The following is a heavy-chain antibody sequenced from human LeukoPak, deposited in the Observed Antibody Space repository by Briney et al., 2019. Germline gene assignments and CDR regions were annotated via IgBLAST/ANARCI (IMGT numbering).Heavy chain of an antibody. D-gene: IGHD1-14*01. CDR2: LRHSGNT. Sequence: PSETLSLTCTVSGDSITSRSYWRWIRQPPRKGLEWIGYLRHSGNTNHNSSFRGRVTFSLDTSKNQFSLILRSVTAADTAIYFCARESSTTQTNLFDYWGQGTLVTVSS. CDR3: ARESSTTQTNLFDY. CDR1: GDSITSRSY. J-gene: IGHJ4*02. V-gene: IGHV4-59*11.